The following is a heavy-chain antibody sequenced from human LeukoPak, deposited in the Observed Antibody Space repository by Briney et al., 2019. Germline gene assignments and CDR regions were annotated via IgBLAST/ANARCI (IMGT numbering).Heavy chain of an antibody. V-gene: IGHV1-2*02. D-gene: IGHD3-9*01. CDR3: ARDRDILTGKNWFDP. Sequence: ASVKVFCKASGYTFTGYYMHWVRQAPGQGLEWMGWINPNSGGTNYAQKFQGRVTMTRDTSISTAYMELSRLRSDDTAVYYCARDRDILTGKNWFDPWGQGTLVTVSS. CDR2: INPNSGGT. CDR1: GYTFTGYY. J-gene: IGHJ5*02.